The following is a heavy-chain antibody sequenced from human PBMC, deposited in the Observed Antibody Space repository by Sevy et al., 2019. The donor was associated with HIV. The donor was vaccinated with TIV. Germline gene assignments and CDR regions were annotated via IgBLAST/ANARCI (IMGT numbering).Heavy chain of an antibody. CDR3: AKEERRRTWIQLWTYYYGMDV. CDR1: GFTVSRYA. CDR2: ISGSGGST. D-gene: IGHD5-18*01. J-gene: IGHJ6*02. V-gene: IGHV3-23*01. Sequence: GGSLRLSCAASGFTVSRYAMSWVRQAPGKGLEWVSAISGSGGSTYYADSVKGRFTISRDNSKNTLYLQMNSLRAEDTAVYYCAKEERRRTWIQLWTYYYGMDVWGQGTTVTVSS.